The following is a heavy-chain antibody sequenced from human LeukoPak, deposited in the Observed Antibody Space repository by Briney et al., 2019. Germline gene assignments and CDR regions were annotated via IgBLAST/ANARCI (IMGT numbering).Heavy chain of an antibody. Sequence: GASVKVSCKASGYTFTSYGISWVRQAPGQGLEWMGWISAYNGNTNYAQKLQGRVTMTTDTSTSTAYMELRSLRSDDTAVYYCATGGGPYCSSTSCYPFDYWGQGTLVAVSS. CDR1: GYTFTSYG. CDR2: ISAYNGNT. J-gene: IGHJ4*02. CDR3: ATGGGPYCSSTSCYPFDY. V-gene: IGHV1-18*01. D-gene: IGHD2-2*01.